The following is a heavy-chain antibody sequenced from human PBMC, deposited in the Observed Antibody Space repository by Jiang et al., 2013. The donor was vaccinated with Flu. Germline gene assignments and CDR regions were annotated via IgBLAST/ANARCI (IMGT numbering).Heavy chain of an antibody. CDR3: ATGIVGATLRGVRGAFDI. V-gene: IGHV1-24*01. CDR2: FDPEDGET. J-gene: IGHJ3*02. Sequence: RQAPGKGLEWMGGFDPEDGETIYAQKFQGRVTMTEDTSTDTAYMELSSLRSEDTAVYYCATGIVGATLRGVRGAFDIWGQGTMVTVSS. D-gene: IGHD1-26*01.